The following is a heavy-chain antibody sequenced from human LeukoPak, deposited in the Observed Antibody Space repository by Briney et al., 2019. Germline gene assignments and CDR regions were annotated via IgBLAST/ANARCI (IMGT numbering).Heavy chain of an antibody. Sequence: GGSLRLSCAASGFTFSSYWMHWVRQAPGKGLVWVSRINNDGSSTTYADSVKGRFTISRDNAKNTLYLQMNSLRAEDTAVYYCARGGAVGTTTVAFDIWGQGTMATVSS. CDR3: ARGGAVGTTTVAFDI. CDR2: INNDGSST. D-gene: IGHD1-26*01. V-gene: IGHV3-74*01. J-gene: IGHJ3*02. CDR1: GFTFSSYW.